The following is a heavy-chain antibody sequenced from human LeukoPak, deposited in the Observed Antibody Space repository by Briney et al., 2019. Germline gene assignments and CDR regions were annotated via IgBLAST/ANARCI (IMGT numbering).Heavy chain of an antibody. V-gene: IGHV1-2*02. Sequence: ASVKVSCKASGFTFSGYYMHWVRQAPGQGFEWMGWINPNSGGTNFAQKFQGRVTMTRDTSINTVYMELSSLGSDDTAVYYCARDSEWELLGWFDPWGQGTLVTVSS. CDR1: GFTFSGYY. CDR2: INPNSGGT. D-gene: IGHD1-26*01. J-gene: IGHJ5*02. CDR3: ARDSEWELLGWFDP.